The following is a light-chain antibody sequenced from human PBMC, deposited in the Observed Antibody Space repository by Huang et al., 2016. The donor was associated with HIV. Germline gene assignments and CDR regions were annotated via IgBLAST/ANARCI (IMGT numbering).Light chain of an antibody. CDR3: QQRSDWPPFT. CDR1: QSVNSY. J-gene: IGKJ3*01. V-gene: IGKV3-11*01. Sequence: EIVLTQSPAILSLSPGERATLSCRASQSVNSYLAWYQQIPGQAPRLLIYDTSNRATGSPARLSGSRSGTDFTLTISSLEPEDFAVYYCQQRSDWPPFTFGPGTKVDIK. CDR2: DTS.